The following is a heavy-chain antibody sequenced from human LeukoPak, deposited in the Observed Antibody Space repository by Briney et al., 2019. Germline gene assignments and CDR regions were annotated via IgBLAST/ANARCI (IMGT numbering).Heavy chain of an antibody. CDR3: AKAHYKLRPIEYDY. D-gene: IGHD3-3*01. V-gene: IGHV3-23*01. CDR2: ISGSGGST. Sequence: PGGSLRLSCAASGFTFSSYAMSWVRQAPGKGLEWVSAISGSGGSTCYADSVKGRFTISRDNSKNTLYLQMNSLRAEDTAVYYCAKAHYKLRPIEYDYWGQGTLVTVSS. J-gene: IGHJ4*02. CDR1: GFTFSSYA.